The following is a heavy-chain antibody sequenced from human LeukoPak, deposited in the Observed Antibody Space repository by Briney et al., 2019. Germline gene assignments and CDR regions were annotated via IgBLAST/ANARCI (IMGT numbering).Heavy chain of an antibody. CDR2: FYISGST. CDR3: ADDFGD. Sequence: TLSLTCTVSGGSISSYYLSWIRQPAGKGLEWIGRFYISGSTNYNPSLKSRVTMSVDTSKNQFSLRLNSVTAADTAVYYCADDFGDWGQGTLVTVSS. J-gene: IGHJ4*02. V-gene: IGHV4-4*07. CDR1: GGSISSYY. D-gene: IGHD4-17*01.